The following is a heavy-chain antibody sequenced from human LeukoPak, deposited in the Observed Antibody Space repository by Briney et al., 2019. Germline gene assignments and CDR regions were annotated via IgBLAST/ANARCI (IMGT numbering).Heavy chain of an antibody. CDR1: GYSFTSYW. Sequence: GESLQISCKGSGYSFTSYWIGWVRPLPGKGLEWMGIIYPGDSDTRYSPSFQGQVTISADKSISTAYLQWSSLKASDTAMYYCARLGIAVAGTLVGFDYWGQGTLVTVSS. CDR3: ARLGIAVAGTLVGFDY. CDR2: IYPGDSDT. J-gene: IGHJ4*02. V-gene: IGHV5-51*01. D-gene: IGHD6-19*01.